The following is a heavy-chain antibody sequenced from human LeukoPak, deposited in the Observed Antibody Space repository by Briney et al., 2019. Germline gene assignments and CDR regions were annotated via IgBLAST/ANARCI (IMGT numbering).Heavy chain of an antibody. J-gene: IGHJ4*02. Sequence: PGGSLRLSCAASGFTFSSYAMHWVRQAPGKGLEYVSAISSNGGSTYYANSVKGRFTISRDNSKNTLYLQMGSLRAEDMAVYYCAREALVGATDYWGQGTLVTVSS. D-gene: IGHD1-26*01. CDR1: GFTFSSYA. CDR3: AREALVGATDY. CDR2: ISSNGGST. V-gene: IGHV3-64*01.